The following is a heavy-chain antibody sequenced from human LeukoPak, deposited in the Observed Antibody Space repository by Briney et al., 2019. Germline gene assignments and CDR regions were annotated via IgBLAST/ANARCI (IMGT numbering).Heavy chain of an antibody. CDR2: INHSGST. Sequence: NPPETLSLTCAVYGGSFSGYYWSWIRQPPGKGLEWIGEINHSGSTNYNPSLKSRVTISVDTSKNQFSLKLSSVTAADTAVYYCARDRRDGYNLDYWGQGTLVTVSS. CDR1: GGSFSGYY. J-gene: IGHJ4*02. CDR3: ARDRRDGYNLDY. D-gene: IGHD5-24*01. V-gene: IGHV4-34*01.